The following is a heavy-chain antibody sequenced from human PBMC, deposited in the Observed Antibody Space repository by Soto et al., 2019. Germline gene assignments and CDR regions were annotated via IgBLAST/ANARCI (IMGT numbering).Heavy chain of an antibody. J-gene: IGHJ4*02. Sequence: GGSLRLSCAGSLFTFRNYAMHWVRQFRQAPGKGLEWVAVISYDGSNQFYADSVKGRFTISRDDSKNTLYLQMNSLRADDTAVYYCARDDYSSTGRNSGFDYWGQGTLVTVSS. CDR1: LFTFRNYA. D-gene: IGHD3-22*01. CDR3: ARDDYSSTGRNSGFDY. CDR2: ISYDGSNQ. V-gene: IGHV3-30-3*01.